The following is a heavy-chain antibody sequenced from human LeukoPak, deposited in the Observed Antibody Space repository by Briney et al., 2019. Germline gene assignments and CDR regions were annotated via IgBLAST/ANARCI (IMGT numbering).Heavy chain of an antibody. V-gene: IGHV3-15*01. D-gene: IGHD3-16*01. CDR3: TRDQGGY. J-gene: IGHJ4*02. Sequence: GGSLRLSCAASGFSFSDDWMSWVRQAPGKGLEWVGRIKSKTNGATTDYAAPVKGRFAISRDDSKKMLYLQMNSLKTEDTAVYYCTRDQGGYWGQGTLVTVSS. CDR2: IKSKTNGATT. CDR1: GFSFSDDW.